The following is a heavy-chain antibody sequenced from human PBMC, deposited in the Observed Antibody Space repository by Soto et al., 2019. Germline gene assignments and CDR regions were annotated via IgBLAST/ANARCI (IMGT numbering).Heavy chain of an antibody. D-gene: IGHD3-10*01. CDR1: GFTFSTYG. J-gene: IGHJ4*02. Sequence: QEQLVESGGGVVQPGRSLRLSCVVSGFTFSTYGMHWVRQAPGKGLEWVAVVSFDGSKKYTTDSVKGRFTISRDNSKNTLHPQMNNLRPDDTAVYYCANDMVHMGMVFDLWGQGTLVTVSS. V-gene: IGHV3-30*18. CDR3: ANDMVHMGMVFDL. CDR2: VSFDGSKK.